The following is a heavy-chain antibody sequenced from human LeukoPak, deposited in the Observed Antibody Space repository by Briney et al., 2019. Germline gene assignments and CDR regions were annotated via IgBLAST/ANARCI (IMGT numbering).Heavy chain of an antibody. Sequence: ASVTVSCKASGGTFSSYAISWVRQAPGQGLEWMGGIIPIFGTANYAQKFQGRVTITTDESTSTAYMELSSLRSEDTAVYYCARGGSGGLGYWGQGTLVTVSS. D-gene: IGHD6-19*01. V-gene: IGHV1-69*05. CDR1: GGTFSSYA. J-gene: IGHJ4*02. CDR2: IIPIFGTA. CDR3: ARGGSGGLGY.